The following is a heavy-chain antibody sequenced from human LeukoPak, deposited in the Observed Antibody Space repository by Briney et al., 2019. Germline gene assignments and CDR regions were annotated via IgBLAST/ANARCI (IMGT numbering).Heavy chain of an antibody. Sequence: GGSLRLSCVASGFTFSSYEMNWVRQAPGKGLEWVSYISDTPNTMYYADSVKGRFTISRDNAKNSLFLQMNSLRVDDTAVYYCAREYTGSEYFGYWGQGTLVTVSS. CDR2: ISDTPNTM. CDR3: AREYTGSEYFGY. CDR1: GFTFSSYE. D-gene: IGHD5-12*01. V-gene: IGHV3-48*03. J-gene: IGHJ4*02.